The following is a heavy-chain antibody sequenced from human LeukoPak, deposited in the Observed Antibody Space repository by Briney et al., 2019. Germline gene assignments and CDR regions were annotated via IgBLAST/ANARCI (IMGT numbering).Heavy chain of an antibody. Sequence: SETLSLTCTVSGYSISSGYYWGWIRQPPGQGLECIGSIYHSGNTFYNPSLKTRVTISLDTSKNHFSLKLNSVTAADTAVYYCAKSNGYGLVDIWGQGTMVTVSS. CDR1: GYSISSGYY. J-gene: IGHJ3*02. V-gene: IGHV4-38-2*02. CDR2: IYHSGNT. CDR3: AKSNGYGLVDI. D-gene: IGHD3-10*01.